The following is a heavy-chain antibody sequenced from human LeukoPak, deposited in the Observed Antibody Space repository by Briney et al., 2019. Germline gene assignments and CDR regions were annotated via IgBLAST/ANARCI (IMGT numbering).Heavy chain of an antibody. CDR3: ARQYYDFWSGYLFWFDP. D-gene: IGHD3-3*01. V-gene: IGHV1-2*02. J-gene: IGHJ5*02. CDR1: GYTFTGYY. CDR2: INPNSGGT. Sequence: ASVKVSCKASGYTFTGYYMHWVRQPPGQGLEWMGWINPNSGGTNYAQKFQGRVTMTRDTSISTAYMELSRLRSDDTAVYYCARQYYDFWSGYLFWFDPWGQGTLVTVSS.